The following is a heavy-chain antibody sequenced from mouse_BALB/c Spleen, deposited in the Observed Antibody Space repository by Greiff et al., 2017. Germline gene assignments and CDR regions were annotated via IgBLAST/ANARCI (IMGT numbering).Heavy chain of an antibody. V-gene: IGHV7-3*02. CDR3: ARTTGTGAMDY. J-gene: IGHJ4*01. D-gene: IGHD4-1*02. Sequence: EVKLMESGGGLVQPGGSLRLSCATSGFTFTDYYMSWVRQPPGKALEWLGFIRNKANGYTTEYSASVKGRFTISRDNSQSILYLQMNTLRAEDSATYYCARTTGTGAMDYWGQGTSVTVSS. CDR2: IRNKANGYTT. CDR1: GFTFTDYY.